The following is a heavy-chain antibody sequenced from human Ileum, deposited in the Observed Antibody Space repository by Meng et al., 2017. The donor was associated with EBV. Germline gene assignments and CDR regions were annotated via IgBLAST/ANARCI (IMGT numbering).Heavy chain of an antibody. CDR2: ISADSGNT. D-gene: IGHD2-15*01. CDR1: GYTFTSYG. V-gene: IGHV1-18*01. Sequence: QVQRVESGAEVKKPGASVKGSCKASGYTFTSYGISWVRQAPGQGLEWMGWISADSGNTNYAQKLQGRVTMTTDTSTSTAYMELRSLRSDDTAVYYCARPGYCSGGSCYLGHAEYFQYWGQGTLVTVSS. J-gene: IGHJ1*01. CDR3: ARPGYCSGGSCYLGHAEYFQY.